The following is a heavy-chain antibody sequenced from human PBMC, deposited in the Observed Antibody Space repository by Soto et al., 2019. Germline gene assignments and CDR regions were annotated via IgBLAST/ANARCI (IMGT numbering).Heavy chain of an antibody. V-gene: IGHV4-34*01. D-gene: IGHD2-2*02. CDR2: INHSGST. Sequence: SETLSLTCAAYGGSFSGYSWSWIRQPPGKGLEWIGEINHSGSTNYNPSLKSRVTLSVDTSKNQFSLKLSSVTAADTAVYYCARGVRYCSSTGCYKDYYYMDVWGKGTTVT. J-gene: IGHJ6*03. CDR3: ARGVRYCSSTGCYKDYYYMDV. CDR1: GGSFSGYS.